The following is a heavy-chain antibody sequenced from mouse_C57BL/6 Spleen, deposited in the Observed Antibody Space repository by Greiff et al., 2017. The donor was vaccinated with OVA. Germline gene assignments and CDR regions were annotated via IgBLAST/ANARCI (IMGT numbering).Heavy chain of an antibody. D-gene: IGHD1-1*01. Sequence: VQLKESGAELVKPGASVKLSCTASGFNIQDYYMPWVKQRTERGLEWIGRIDPEDGETKYAPKFQGKATITADTSSNTAYLQLSSLTAEDTVVYYCASHYYGSDYWGQGTTLTVSS. V-gene: IGHV14-2*01. CDR1: GFNIQDYY. J-gene: IGHJ2*01. CDR2: IDPEDGET. CDR3: ASHYYGSDY.